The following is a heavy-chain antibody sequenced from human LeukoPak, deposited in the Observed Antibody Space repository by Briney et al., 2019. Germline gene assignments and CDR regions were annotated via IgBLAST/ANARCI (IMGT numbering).Heavy chain of an antibody. J-gene: IGHJ5*02. Sequence: SETLSLTCAVYGGSFRVYYWSWIRQPPGKGLECIGEINHSGSTNYNPSLKSRVTMSVETSKNQFSLKLSSVTAADTAVYYCATVGLVLGDPNRIDPWGQGTLVTVSS. V-gene: IGHV4-34*01. D-gene: IGHD2-15*01. CDR3: ATVGLVLGDPNRIDP. CDR2: INHSGST. CDR1: GGSFRVYY.